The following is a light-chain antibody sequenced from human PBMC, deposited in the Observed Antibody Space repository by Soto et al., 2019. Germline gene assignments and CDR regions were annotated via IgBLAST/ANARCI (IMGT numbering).Light chain of an antibody. V-gene: IGKV1-6*01. J-gene: IGKJ4*01. CDR1: QDIRYD. CDR3: LQDDSYPLT. CDR2: GAS. Sequence: AIQMTQSPASLSASVGDRVTITCRASQDIRYDLGWYQQKPGKAPKLLIYGASSLQDGVPLRFSGSGSGTDFTLTISGLQPEDFAIYYCLQDDSYPLTFGGGTKVEIK.